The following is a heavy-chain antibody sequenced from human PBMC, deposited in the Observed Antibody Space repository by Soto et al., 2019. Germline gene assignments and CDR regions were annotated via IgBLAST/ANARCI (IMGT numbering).Heavy chain of an antibody. J-gene: IGHJ4*01. V-gene: IGHV5-51*01. CDR2: IYPSDSDT. CDR1: GYSFSTYW. D-gene: IGHD1-26*01. Sequence: GESLKISCRGSGYSFSTYWIACVRQMPGKGLEWMGIIYPSDSDTRYSPSFQGQVTISADKSINTAYLQWNSLRASDTAMYYCARHTSGSYHGPLGYWGHGTLVT. CDR3: ARHTSGSYHGPLGY.